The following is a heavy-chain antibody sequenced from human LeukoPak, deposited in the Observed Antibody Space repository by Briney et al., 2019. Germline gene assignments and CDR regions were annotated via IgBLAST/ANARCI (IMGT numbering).Heavy chain of an antibody. CDR1: GFTFTSYG. J-gene: IGHJ4*02. CDR2: ISAYNGNT. Sequence: ASVKVSCKASGFTFTSYGISWVRQAPGQGLEWMGWISAYNGNTNYAQKLQGRVTMTTDTSTSTAYMELRSLRSDDTAVYYCARAPITPLGLPAGYRGQGTLVTVSS. V-gene: IGHV1-18*01. CDR3: ARAPITPLGLPAGY. D-gene: IGHD6-25*01.